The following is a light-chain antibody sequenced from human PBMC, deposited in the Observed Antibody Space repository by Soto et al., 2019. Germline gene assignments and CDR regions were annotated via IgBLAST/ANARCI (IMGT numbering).Light chain of an antibody. CDR1: QRVSGGY. CDR2: DTS. Sequence: TQSPSTLSLSPGDRATLSCGASQRVSGGYLAWYQQKPGLAPRLIIYDTSYRATGIPDRISGSGSGTDFTLTISRLEPEDFAVYYCQQYGSSPSFGQGTKVDI. V-gene: IGKV3D-20*01. J-gene: IGKJ1*01. CDR3: QQYGSSPS.